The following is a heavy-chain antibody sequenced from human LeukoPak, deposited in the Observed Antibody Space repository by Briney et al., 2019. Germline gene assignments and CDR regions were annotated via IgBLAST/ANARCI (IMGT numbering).Heavy chain of an antibody. V-gene: IGHV3-30-3*02. J-gene: IGHJ4*02. Sequence: GGSLRLSCATSGFTFSRYAMHWFRQIPGKGLEWAAVIAYDASNKFYVDSVKGRFTISRDNSKNTMYLQINSLRVEDTAVYYCAKEIRPNDYWGQGTLVTVSS. CDR2: IAYDASNK. CDR3: AKEIRPNDY. CDR1: GFTFSRYA.